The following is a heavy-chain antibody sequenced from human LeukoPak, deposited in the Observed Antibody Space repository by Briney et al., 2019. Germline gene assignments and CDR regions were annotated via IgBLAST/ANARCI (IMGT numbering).Heavy chain of an antibody. Sequence: PSETLTLTCAASGGTFSGYYWRWMRQPPGKGLEWIGEINHNGSTTYNPYLMSRVTTLVDKTKNNISLMLSSVTTADTTVYYCAGASRTYSSGWSYYFDYWGEGTLVTVSS. V-gene: IGHV4-34*08. CDR1: GGTFSGYY. D-gene: IGHD6-19*01. CDR3: AGASRTYSSGWSYYFDY. CDR2: INHNGST. J-gene: IGHJ4*02.